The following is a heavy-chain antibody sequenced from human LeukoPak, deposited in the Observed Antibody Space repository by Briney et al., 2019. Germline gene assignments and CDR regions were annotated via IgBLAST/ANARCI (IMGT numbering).Heavy chain of an antibody. V-gene: IGHV3-23*01. D-gene: IGHD3-10*01. J-gene: IGHJ4*02. CDR2: ISGSGGST. CDR1: GFTFSSYA. CDR3: AKNQKVEWFGGLFFDY. Sequence: PGGSLRLSCAASGFTFSSYAMSWVRQAPGKGLEWVSAISGSGGSTYYADSVKGRFTISRDNSKNTLYLQMNSLRAEDTAVYYCAKNQKVEWFGGLFFDYWGQGTLVTVSS.